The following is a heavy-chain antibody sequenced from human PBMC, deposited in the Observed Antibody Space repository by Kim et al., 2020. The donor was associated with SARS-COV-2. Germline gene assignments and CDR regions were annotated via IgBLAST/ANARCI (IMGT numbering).Heavy chain of an antibody. J-gene: IGHJ4*02. CDR2: IIPVVGIT. CDR1: GDTFSRYA. D-gene: IGHD6-19*01. V-gene: IGHV1-69*04. CDR3: ARDGTAVATDY. Sequence: SVKVSCKASGDTFSRYAISWVRQAPGQGLQWMGRIIPVVGITYYAQQFQGRVTITADKSTSTAYMELSSLRSEDTAVYYCARDGTAVATDYWGQGTLVTVSS.